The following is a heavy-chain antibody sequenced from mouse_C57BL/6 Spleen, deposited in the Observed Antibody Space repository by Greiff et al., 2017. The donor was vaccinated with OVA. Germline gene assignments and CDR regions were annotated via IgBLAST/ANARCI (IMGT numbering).Heavy chain of an antibody. J-gene: IGHJ1*03. D-gene: IGHD2-4*01. CDR2: IDPSDSYT. V-gene: IGHV1-59*01. CDR3: ARGGDYDWDFDV. CDR1: GYTFTSYW. Sequence: VQLQQPGAELVRPGTSVKLSCKASGYTFTSYWMHWVKQRPGQGLEWIGVIDPSDSYTNYNQKFKGKATLTVDTSSSTAYLQLSSLTSEDSAVYYCARGGDYDWDFDVWGTGTTVTVSS.